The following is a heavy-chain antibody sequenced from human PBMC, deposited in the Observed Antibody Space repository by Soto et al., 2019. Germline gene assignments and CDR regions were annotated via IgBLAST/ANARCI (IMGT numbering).Heavy chain of an antibody. CDR3: AGCSTSCYYYYYYGMDV. V-gene: IGHV1-2*02. D-gene: IGHD2-2*01. CDR1: GYTFTCYY. Sequence: GASVKVSCKASGYTFTCYYMHWVRQAPGQGLEWMGWINPNSGGTNYAEKFQGRVTMTRDTYISTAYMELSRLRSDDTAVNNCAGCSTSCYYYYYYGMDVWGQGTTVTVSS. CDR2: INPNSGGT. J-gene: IGHJ6*02.